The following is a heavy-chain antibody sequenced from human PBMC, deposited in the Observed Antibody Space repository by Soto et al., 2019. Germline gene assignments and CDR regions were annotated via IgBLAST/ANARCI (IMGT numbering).Heavy chain of an antibody. CDR1: GFTFSSYA. D-gene: IGHD3-16*01. J-gene: IGHJ4*02. CDR2: ISGSGGST. V-gene: IGHV3-23*01. Sequence: GGSLRLSCAASGFTFSSYAMSWVRQAPGKGLEWVSAISGSGGSTYYADSVKGRFTISRDNSKNTLYLQMNSLRAEDTAVYYCAKDPEYDYVWGELGYWGQGTLVTVSS. CDR3: AKDPEYDYVWGELGY.